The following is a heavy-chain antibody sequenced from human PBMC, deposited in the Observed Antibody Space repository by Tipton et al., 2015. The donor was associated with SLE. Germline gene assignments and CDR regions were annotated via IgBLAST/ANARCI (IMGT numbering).Heavy chain of an antibody. CDR3: ASRGVYDSRPVDIFDL. CDR1: GDTSSIYA. J-gene: IGHJ3*01. D-gene: IGHD3-22*01. V-gene: IGHV1-69*01. Sequence: QSGAEVKKPGSSVKVSCKASGDTSSIYAITWVRQAPGQGLEWVGGIVPMYGTTRYAQKFQGRVTLTADEATNTAYMEMSSLRSEDAALYYCASRGVYDSRPVDIFDLWGQGTMVTVSS. CDR2: IVPMYGTT.